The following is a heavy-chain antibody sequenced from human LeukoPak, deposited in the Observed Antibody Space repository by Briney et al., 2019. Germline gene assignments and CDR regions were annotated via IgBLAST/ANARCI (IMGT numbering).Heavy chain of an antibody. Sequence: SQTLSLTCTVSGGSISSGDYYWSWIGQPPGKGLEWIGYIYYSGSTYYNPSLKSRVTISVDTSKNQFSLKLSSVTAADTAVYYCARVSTGSGIDYWGQGTLVTVSS. D-gene: IGHD3-10*01. V-gene: IGHV4-30-4*08. J-gene: IGHJ4*02. CDR1: GGSISSGDYY. CDR2: IYYSGST. CDR3: ARVSTGSGIDY.